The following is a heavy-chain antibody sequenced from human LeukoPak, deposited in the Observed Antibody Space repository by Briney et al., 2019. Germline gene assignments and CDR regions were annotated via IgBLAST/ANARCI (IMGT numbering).Heavy chain of an antibody. V-gene: IGHV1-2*04. CDR3: ARGFQRGDYGLDV. J-gene: IGHJ6*02. D-gene: IGHD1-26*01. Sequence: ASVKVSCKASGYTFTGYYIHWVRQAPGQGLEWMGWINPNSGDTNFGKNFQGWVTMTRDTSISTAYMEVSRLRSDGTAVYYCARGFQRGDYGLDVWGQGTTVTVSS. CDR2: INPNSGDT. CDR1: GYTFTGYY.